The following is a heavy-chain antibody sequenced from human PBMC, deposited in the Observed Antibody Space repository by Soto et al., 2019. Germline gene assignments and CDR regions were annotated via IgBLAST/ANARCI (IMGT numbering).Heavy chain of an antibody. D-gene: IGHD1-26*01. J-gene: IGHJ4*02. CDR3: VRDKNVGQSDY. Sequence: SMRLSLAASGFTFSNHGMQWVRQAPGKGLEWVAVIWYDGSNKYYADYVKGRFTISRDNSKNTLYLRMNSLRVKDSAVYYCVRDKNVGQSDYCGKG. V-gene: IGHV3-33*01. CDR1: GFTFSNHG. CDR2: IWYDGSNK.